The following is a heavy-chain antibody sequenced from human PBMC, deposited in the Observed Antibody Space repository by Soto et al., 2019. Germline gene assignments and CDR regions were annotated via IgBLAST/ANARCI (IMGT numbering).Heavy chain of an antibody. V-gene: IGHV3-23*01. D-gene: IGHD3-16*01. Sequence: GGSLRLSCAASGFTFSSYAMSWVRQAPGKGLEWVSAISGSGGSTYYADSVKGRFTISRDNSKNTLYLQMNSLRAEDTAVYYCAKDLSVTTFLRYYYYGMDVWGQGTTVTVSS. CDR2: ISGSGGST. CDR3: AKDLSVTTFLRYYYYGMDV. CDR1: GFTFSSYA. J-gene: IGHJ6*02.